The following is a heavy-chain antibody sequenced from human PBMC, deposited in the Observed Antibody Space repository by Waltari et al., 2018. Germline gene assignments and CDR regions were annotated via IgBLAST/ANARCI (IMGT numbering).Heavy chain of an antibody. D-gene: IGHD5-12*01. CDR3: AKLYEDIVATIGAY. J-gene: IGHJ4*02. Sequence: EVQLVESGGGLVQPGGSLRLSCAASGFTFSSYEMNWVRQAPGKGLEWVSYISSSGSTIYYADSVKGRFTISRDNAKNSLYLQMNSLRAEDTAVYYCAKLYEDIVATIGAYWGQGTLVTVSS. V-gene: IGHV3-48*03. CDR1: GFTFSSYE. CDR2: ISSSGSTI.